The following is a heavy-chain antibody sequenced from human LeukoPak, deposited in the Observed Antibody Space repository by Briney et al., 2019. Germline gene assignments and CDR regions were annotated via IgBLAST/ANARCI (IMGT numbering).Heavy chain of an antibody. CDR2: IYHSGST. J-gene: IGHJ4*02. V-gene: IGHV4-30-2*01. CDR3: AREGAVGATRASDY. D-gene: IGHD1-26*01. Sequence: SQTLSLTCAVSGGSISSGGYSWSWIRQPPGKGLEWIGYIYHSGSTYYNPSLKSRVTISVDRSKNQFSLKLSSVTAADTAVYYCAREGAVGATRASDYWGQGTLVTVSS. CDR1: GGSISSGGYS.